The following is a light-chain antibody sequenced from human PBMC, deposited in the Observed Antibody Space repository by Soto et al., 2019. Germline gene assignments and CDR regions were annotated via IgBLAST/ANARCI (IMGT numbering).Light chain of an antibody. V-gene: IGLV1-40*01. Sequence: QSVLTQPPSVSGAPGQRVTISCTGYNSNIGAGYDVHWYQQLPGTAPKLLIYGNSNRPSGVPDRFSASKSGTSASLAITGXXXXXXXXXXCQSYDSSLSGWVFGGGTKLTV. J-gene: IGLJ3*02. CDR3: QSYDSSLSGWV. CDR2: GNS. CDR1: NSNIGAGYD.